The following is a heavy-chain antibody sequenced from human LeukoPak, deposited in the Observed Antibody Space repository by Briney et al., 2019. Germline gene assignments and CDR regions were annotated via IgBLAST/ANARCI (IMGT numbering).Heavy chain of an antibody. CDR3: ARVNFAAAAMDV. Sequence: GGSLRLSCAASGFTFSTYGMHWVRQAPGKGLEWVTFIRYDGSTKHYADSVKGRFTISRDNSKNTLYLQMTSLRAEDTAVYYCARVNFAAAAMDVWGKGTTVTVSS. CDR1: GFTFSTYG. J-gene: IGHJ6*04. D-gene: IGHD6-13*01. V-gene: IGHV3-30*02. CDR2: IRYDGSTK.